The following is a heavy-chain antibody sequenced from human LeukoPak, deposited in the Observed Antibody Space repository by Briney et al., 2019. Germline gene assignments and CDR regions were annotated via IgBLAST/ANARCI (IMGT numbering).Heavy chain of an antibody. D-gene: IGHD4/OR15-4a*01. J-gene: IGHJ4*02. CDR1: GFTFSSYG. CDR2: IWYDGSNK. CDR3: AKAPGGGGSMVVTSFDY. Sequence: PGGSLSLSCAASGFTFSSYGMHWVRQAPGKGLEWVAVIWYDGSNKYYADSVKGRFTISRDNSKSTLYLQMHSLRAEDTAVYYGAKAPGGGGSMVVTSFDYWGQGTLVTVSS. V-gene: IGHV3-33*06.